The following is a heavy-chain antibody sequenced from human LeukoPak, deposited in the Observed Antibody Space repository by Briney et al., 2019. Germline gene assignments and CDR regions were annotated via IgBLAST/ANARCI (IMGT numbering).Heavy chain of an antibody. J-gene: IGHJ4*02. Sequence: GGSLRLSCAASGFTFSSYAMSWVRQAPGKGLEWVSAISGSGGSTYYADSVKGRFTISRDNSKNTLYLQMNSLRAEDTAVYYRARVNPEGNIVVVPAAIYFDYWGQGTLVSVSS. CDR2: ISGSGGST. CDR1: GFTFSSYA. D-gene: IGHD2-2*02. CDR3: ARVNPEGNIVVVPAAIYFDY. V-gene: IGHV3-23*01.